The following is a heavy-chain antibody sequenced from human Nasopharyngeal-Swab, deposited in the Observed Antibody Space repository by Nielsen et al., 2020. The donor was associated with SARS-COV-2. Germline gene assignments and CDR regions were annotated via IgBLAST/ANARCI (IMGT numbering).Heavy chain of an antibody. V-gene: IGHV3-23*01. CDR3: AKDRDSGDDSDDYYHYYGMDV. Sequence: GGSLRLSCAASGFIFSTFNISWVRQAPGKGLEWVSVISGSDHTTYYADSVKGRFTISRDNSKNTVNLQMNSLRVEDTAIYYCAKDRDSGDDSDDYYHYYGMDVWGQGTTVTVSS. J-gene: IGHJ6*02. CDR1: GFIFSTFN. D-gene: IGHD5-12*01. CDR2: ISGSDHTT.